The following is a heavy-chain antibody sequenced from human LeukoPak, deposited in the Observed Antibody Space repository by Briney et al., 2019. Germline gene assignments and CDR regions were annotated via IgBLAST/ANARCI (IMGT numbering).Heavy chain of an antibody. V-gene: IGHV3-21*01. D-gene: IGHD3-22*01. Sequence: PGGSLRLSCAASGFTFSSYSMNWVRQAPGKGLEWVSSISSSSSYIYYADSVKGRFTISRDNAKNSLYLQMNSLRAEDTAVYYCARVLNYYDSSGYPSGAFDIWGQGTMVTVSS. CDR1: GFTFSSYS. CDR2: ISSSSSYI. CDR3: ARVLNYYDSSGYPSGAFDI. J-gene: IGHJ3*02.